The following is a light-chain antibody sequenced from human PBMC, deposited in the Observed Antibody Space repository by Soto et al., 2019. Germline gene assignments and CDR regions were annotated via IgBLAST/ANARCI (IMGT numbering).Light chain of an antibody. V-gene: IGLV1-40*01. J-gene: IGLJ3*02. CDR1: SSNIGAGYD. CDR3: QSYAGSLSGGV. Sequence: QSVLTQPPSVSGAPGQRVTISCTGSSSNIGAGYDVHWYQQLPGTAPKLLIYGNSNRPSGVPDRFSGSKSGTSASLAITGLQAEDEADYYCQSYAGSLSGGVFGGGTKLTVL. CDR2: GNS.